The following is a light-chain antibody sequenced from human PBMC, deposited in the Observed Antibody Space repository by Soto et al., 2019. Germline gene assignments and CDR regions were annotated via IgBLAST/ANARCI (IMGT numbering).Light chain of an antibody. CDR1: SSDDGGYNY. Sequence: QSVPTQPSSVSGSPGQSITISRPGTSSDDGGYNYVSWYQQHPGKAPKLMIYEVSNRPSGVSNRFSGSKSGNTASLTISGLQAEDEADYYCSSYTSSSTLGGCVFGTGTKVTVL. CDR3: SSYTSSSTLGGCV. CDR2: EVS. V-gene: IGLV2-14*01. J-gene: IGLJ1*01.